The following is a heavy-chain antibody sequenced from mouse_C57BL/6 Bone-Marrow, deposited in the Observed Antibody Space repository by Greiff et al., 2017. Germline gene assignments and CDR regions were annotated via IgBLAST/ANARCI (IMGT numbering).Heavy chain of an antibody. Sequence: VQLQQSGAELVRPGASVKLSCTASGFNIKDDYMHWVKQRPEQGLEWIGWIDPENGDTEYASKFQGKATITADTSSNTAYLQLSSLTSEDTAVYYCTCNYYWYFDVWGTGTTGTVSS. V-gene: IGHV14-4*01. CDR3: TCNYYWYFDV. J-gene: IGHJ1*03. D-gene: IGHD2-1*01. CDR1: GFNIKDDY. CDR2: IDPENGDT.